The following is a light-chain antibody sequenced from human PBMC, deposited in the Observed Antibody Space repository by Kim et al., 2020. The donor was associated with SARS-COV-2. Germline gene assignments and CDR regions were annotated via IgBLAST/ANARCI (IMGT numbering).Light chain of an antibody. V-gene: IGKV3-15*01. CDR1: RSVSTN. CDR2: GAS. CDR3: QQYNNWPPGT. Sequence: MTQSPATLSVSLGERATLSCRTSRSVSTNLAWYQQKPGLAPRLLIYGASTRATGVPARFSGSGSETEFTLTISSLQSEDSAIYYCQQYNNWPPGTFGQGTKVDIK. J-gene: IGKJ1*01.